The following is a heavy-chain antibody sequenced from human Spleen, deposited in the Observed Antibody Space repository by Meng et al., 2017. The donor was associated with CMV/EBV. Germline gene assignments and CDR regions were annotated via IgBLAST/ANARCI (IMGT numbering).Heavy chain of an antibody. CDR3: ARDRYFGSTGCYFWFDA. Sequence: SETLSLTFTVSGGSISSSSYYWGWIRQPPGKGLEWIGSIYYSGSTYYNPSLKIRVTISVDTSKNQFSLKLSSVTAADTAVYYWARDRYFGSTGCYFWFDAWGQGTLVTVSS. CDR1: GGSISSSSYY. J-gene: IGHJ5*02. CDR2: IYYSGST. V-gene: IGHV4-39*07. D-gene: IGHD2-2*01.